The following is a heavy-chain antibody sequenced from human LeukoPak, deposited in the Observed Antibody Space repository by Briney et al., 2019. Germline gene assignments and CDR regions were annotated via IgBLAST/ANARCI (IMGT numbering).Heavy chain of an antibody. Sequence: PGGSLRLSCAAFGFTVSSNYMSWVRQAPGKGLEWVSVIYSGGSTYYADSVKGRFTISRDNSKNMLYLQMNSLRVEDTAVYFCARGEYDILTGYIDHWGHGTVVTVSS. V-gene: IGHV3-53*01. CDR1: GFTVSSNY. CDR3: ARGEYDILTGYIDH. D-gene: IGHD3-9*01. J-gene: IGHJ4*01. CDR2: IYSGGST.